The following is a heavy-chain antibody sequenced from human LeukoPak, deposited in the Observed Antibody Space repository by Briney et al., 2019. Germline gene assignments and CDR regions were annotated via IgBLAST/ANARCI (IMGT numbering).Heavy chain of an antibody. CDR1: GYSLIDPW. CDR3: TQLSRGY. J-gene: IGHJ4*02. D-gene: IGHD2-15*01. V-gene: IGHV3-15*01. CDR2: LTHKADGGTT. Sequence: PGGGLRVSCAASGYSLIDPWLSWVRQAPGKGVECVGRLTHKADGGTTDYAEPVNGRLNVSRDDSKNTMYLQKNSLKVEDTGLYYCTQLSRGYWGQGTQVTVSS.